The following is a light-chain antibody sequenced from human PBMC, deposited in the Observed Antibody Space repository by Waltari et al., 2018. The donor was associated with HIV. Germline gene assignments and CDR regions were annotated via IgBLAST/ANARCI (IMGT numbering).Light chain of an antibody. CDR2: YDN. J-gene: IGLJ1*01. Sequence: QSVLTQPPSVSEAPRQRVTISCSGTNSNIRNNAVNWYQQLPGKAPKLLISYDNLLSSGGSDPFSGSKSCAAASRAISGLQSEDEAYYYCAAWDDTLNGFVFGSGTRVTVL. CDR3: AAWDDTLNGFV. CDR1: NSNIRNNA. V-gene: IGLV1-36*01.